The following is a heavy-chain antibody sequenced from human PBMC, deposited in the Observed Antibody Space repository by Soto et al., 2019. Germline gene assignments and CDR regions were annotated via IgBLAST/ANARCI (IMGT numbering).Heavy chain of an antibody. CDR2: IGTAGDT. Sequence: EVQLVESGGGLVQPGGSLRLSCAASGFTFSSYDMHWVRQATGKGLEWVSAIGTAGDTYYPGSVKGRFTISRENAKNSLYLQMNRLRAEDTAVYYCAGGRRKDTYYYGMDVWSQGTTVTVSS. J-gene: IGHJ6*02. CDR1: GFTFSSYD. V-gene: IGHV3-13*01. CDR3: AGGRRKDTYYYGMDV.